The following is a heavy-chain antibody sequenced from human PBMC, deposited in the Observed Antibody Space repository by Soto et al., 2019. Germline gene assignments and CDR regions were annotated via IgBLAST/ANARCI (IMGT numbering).Heavy chain of an antibody. D-gene: IGHD6-13*01. CDR2: IYDSGNT. Sequence: QLQLQESGSGLVKPSQTLSLTCAVSGGSISGTTYSWSWIRQPPGKGLEWIGYIYDSGNTYYNPAHKSQFSKSVDRSKKQCSLKLSSVTAADTAVYYCARGQGAAAGHSNLDYWGQGALVTVSS. CDR1: GGSISGTTYS. CDR3: ARGQGAAAGHSNLDY. V-gene: IGHV4-30-2*01. J-gene: IGHJ4*02.